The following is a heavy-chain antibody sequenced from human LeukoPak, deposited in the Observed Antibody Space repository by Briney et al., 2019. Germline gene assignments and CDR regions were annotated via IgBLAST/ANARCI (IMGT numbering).Heavy chain of an antibody. CDR2: INPNTGAT. V-gene: IGHV1-2*02. CDR3: ARDRVGSGWPRPWYFEF. CDR1: GCTFTGYY. D-gene: IGHD6-19*01. J-gene: IGHJ4*02. Sequence: ASVTVSFMPSGCTFTGYYLHWVRQAPGQGLEGMGWINPNTGATIYEEKFQGGVTMTRDTSIDTAYMEMRSLRSADTAVYYCARDRVGSGWPRPWYFEFWGQGTLITVSS.